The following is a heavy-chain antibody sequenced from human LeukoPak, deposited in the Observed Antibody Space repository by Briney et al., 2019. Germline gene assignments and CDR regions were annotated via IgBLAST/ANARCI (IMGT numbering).Heavy chain of an antibody. V-gene: IGHV3-48*01. CDR1: GFSFTDYT. D-gene: IGHD3-16*02. Sequence: GGSLRLSCAASGFSFTDYTMNWVRQGPGKGLEWVSHISSRTISYAESLKGRFTISRDNAKNSLYLQMNSLSAEDTAVYYCVRDYRYAFYYLGQGDLVTVS. CDR2: ISSRTI. CDR3: VRDYRYAFYY. J-gene: IGHJ4*02.